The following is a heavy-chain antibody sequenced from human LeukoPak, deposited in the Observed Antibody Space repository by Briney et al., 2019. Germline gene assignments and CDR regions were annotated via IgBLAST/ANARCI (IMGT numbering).Heavy chain of an antibody. CDR2: INHSGST. CDR1: GGSFGGYY. J-gene: IGHJ5*02. V-gene: IGHV4-34*01. D-gene: IGHD2-2*01. Sequence: PSETLSLTCAVYGGSFGGYYWSWIRQPPGKGLEWIGEINHSGSTNYNPSLKSRVTISVDTSKNQFSLKLSSVTAADTAVYYCARGTKRCSTSCYGEGFDPWGQGTLVTVSS. CDR3: ARGTKRCSTSCYGEGFDP.